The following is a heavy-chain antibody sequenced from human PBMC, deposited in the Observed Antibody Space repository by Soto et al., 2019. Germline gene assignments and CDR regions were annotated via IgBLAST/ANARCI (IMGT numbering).Heavy chain of an antibody. CDR1: SGSIRSSDYF. Sequence: ETLSLTCTVSSGSIRSSDYFWAWIRQPPGKGLEWIGNIYYSGSTYYNPSLKSRVTMSVDTSNNQFSLKLSSMTATDTAVYYCARVLRHYPFYYYYMDVWGKGTTVTVSS. CDR2: IYYSGST. D-gene: IGHD1-26*01. CDR3: ARVLRHYPFYYYYMDV. J-gene: IGHJ6*03. V-gene: IGHV4-39*01.